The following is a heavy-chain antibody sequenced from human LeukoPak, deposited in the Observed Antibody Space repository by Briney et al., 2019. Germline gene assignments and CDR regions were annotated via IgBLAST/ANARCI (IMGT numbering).Heavy chain of an antibody. V-gene: IGHV4-30-2*01. CDR3: ARGRRDLDAFDI. Sequence: PSQTLSLTCAVSGGSISSGGYSWSWIRQPPGKGLEWIGYIYHSGSTYYNPSLKSRVTISVDRSKNQFSLKLSSVTAADTAVYYCARGRRDLDAFDIWGQGTMVTVSS. CDR2: IYHSGST. CDR1: GGSISSGGYS. J-gene: IGHJ3*02. D-gene: IGHD2-15*01.